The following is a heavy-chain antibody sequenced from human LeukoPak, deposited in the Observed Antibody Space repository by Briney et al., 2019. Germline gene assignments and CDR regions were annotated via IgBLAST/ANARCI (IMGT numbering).Heavy chain of an antibody. CDR2: DYHSGTT. Sequence: PSETLSLICVVSVYSISRDYSWVWIRPPPGHGVEWMGRDYHSGTTYSTPNLKSRVTMSVDTSKDQFSLKVSTVTAADTAVYYCARGATIVADRREGDGFDIWGQGTLVTVSS. V-gene: IGHV4-38-2*01. CDR1: VYSISRDYS. D-gene: IGHD5-12*01. J-gene: IGHJ3*02. CDR3: ARGATIVADRREGDGFDI.